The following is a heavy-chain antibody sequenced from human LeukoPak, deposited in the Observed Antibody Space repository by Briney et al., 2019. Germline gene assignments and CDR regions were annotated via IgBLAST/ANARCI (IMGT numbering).Heavy chain of an antibody. Sequence: SVKVSCKAFGGTFSSYAISWVRQAPGQGLEWMGGIIPIFGTANYAQEFQGRVTITADESTSTAYMELSSLRSEDTAVYYCARGRTMDYDFWSGYYGYFDYWGQGTLVTVSS. CDR2: IIPIFGTA. D-gene: IGHD3-3*01. V-gene: IGHV1-69*13. CDR1: GGTFSSYA. J-gene: IGHJ4*02. CDR3: ARGRTMDYDFWSGYYGYFDY.